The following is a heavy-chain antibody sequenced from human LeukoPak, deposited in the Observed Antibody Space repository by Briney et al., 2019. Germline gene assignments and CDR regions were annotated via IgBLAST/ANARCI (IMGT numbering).Heavy chain of an antibody. CDR3: ARGGYCSGGSCYLGWFDP. J-gene: IGHJ5*02. V-gene: IGHV1-8*03. Sequence: ASVKVSCKASGYTFTSYDINWVRQATGQGLEWMGWMNPNSGNTGYAQKFQGRVTITRNTSISTAYMELSSLRSEDTAVYYCARGGYCSGGSCYLGWFDPWGQGTLVTVSS. D-gene: IGHD2-15*01. CDR1: GYTFTSYD. CDR2: MNPNSGNT.